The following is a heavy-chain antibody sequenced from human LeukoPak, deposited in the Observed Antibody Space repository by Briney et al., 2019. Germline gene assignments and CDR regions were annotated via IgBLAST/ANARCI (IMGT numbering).Heavy chain of an antibody. CDR2: INHSGST. D-gene: IGHD2-15*01. V-gene: IGHV4-34*01. J-gene: IGHJ4*02. CDR1: GGSFSGYY. Sequence: SETLSLTCAVYGGSFSGYYWSWIRQPPGKGLEWIGEINHSGSTNYNPSLKSRVTISVDTSKNQFSLKLSSVTAADTAVCYCARWWAGRVAYWGQGTLVTVSS. CDR3: ARWWAGRVAY.